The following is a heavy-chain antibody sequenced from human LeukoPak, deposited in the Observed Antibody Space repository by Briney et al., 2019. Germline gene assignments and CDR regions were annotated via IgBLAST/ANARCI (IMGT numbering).Heavy chain of an antibody. Sequence: LSETLSLTCAVYGGSYSGYYWSWIRQPPGKGLEWIGEINHSGSTNYNPSLKSRVTISVGTSKNQFSLKLSSVTAADTAVYYCARVGIAGTRYWGQGTLVTVSS. CDR3: ARVGIAGTRY. V-gene: IGHV4-34*01. J-gene: IGHJ4*02. CDR2: INHSGST. CDR1: GGSYSGYY. D-gene: IGHD1/OR15-1a*01.